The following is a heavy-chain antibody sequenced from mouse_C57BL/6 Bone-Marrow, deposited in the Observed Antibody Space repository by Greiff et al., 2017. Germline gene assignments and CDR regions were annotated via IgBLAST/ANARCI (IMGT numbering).Heavy chain of an antibody. CDR1: GFTFSSYG. D-gene: IGHD1-1*01. J-gene: IGHJ2*01. CDR3: ARLTTVVAVDY. V-gene: IGHV5-6*01. Sequence: EVKLVESGGDLVKPGGSLKLSCAASGFTFSSYGMSWVRQTPDKRLEWVATINRGGSYTYYHDSVKGRFTISRDNAKNTLYLQVSSLKSEDTAMYYCARLTTVVAVDYWGQGTTLTVSS. CDR2: INRGGSYT.